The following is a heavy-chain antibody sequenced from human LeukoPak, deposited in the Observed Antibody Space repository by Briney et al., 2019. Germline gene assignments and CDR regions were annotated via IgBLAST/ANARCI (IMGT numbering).Heavy chain of an antibody. CDR2: VYPGNSVA. CDR3: ARIKYSSSLSAFDF. D-gene: IGHD6-13*01. Sequence: AESLKISCDGSGYTFTTYWIGWVRQVPGRGLEWMGIVYPGNSVARYSPSSQGQVTISVDKAISNAYLQWTSQKASDTAMYYCARIKYSSSLSAFDFWGQGTMVTVSS. V-gene: IGHV5-51*01. J-gene: IGHJ3*01. CDR1: GYTFTTYW.